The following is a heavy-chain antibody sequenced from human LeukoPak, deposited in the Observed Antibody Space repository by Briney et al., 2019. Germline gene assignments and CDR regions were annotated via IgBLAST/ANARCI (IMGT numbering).Heavy chain of an antibody. CDR3: AKRGSSSWTQFDY. Sequence: GSXRLSCAASGFTFNDYAINWVRQAPGKGLEWVSVISGGTGGSTYYADSVKGRFTISRDNSKNTLYLQMNSLRAEDTAVYYCAKRGSSSWTQFDYWGQGTLVTVSS. V-gene: IGHV3-23*01. CDR2: ISGGTGGST. J-gene: IGHJ4*02. CDR1: GFTFNDYA. D-gene: IGHD6-13*01.